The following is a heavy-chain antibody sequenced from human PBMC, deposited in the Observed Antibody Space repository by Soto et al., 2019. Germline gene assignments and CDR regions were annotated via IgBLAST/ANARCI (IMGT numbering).Heavy chain of an antibody. J-gene: IGHJ6*02. CDR1: GYTFTSYG. Sequence: ASVKVSCKASGYTFTSYGISWVRQAPGQGLEWMGWISAYNGNTNYAQKLQGRVTMTTDTSTSTAYMDLRSLRSDDTAVYYCARDAACSSTSCYSNYYYYYGMDVWGQGTTVTVSS. CDR3: ARDAACSSTSCYSNYYYYYGMDV. CDR2: ISAYNGNT. V-gene: IGHV1-18*01. D-gene: IGHD2-2*01.